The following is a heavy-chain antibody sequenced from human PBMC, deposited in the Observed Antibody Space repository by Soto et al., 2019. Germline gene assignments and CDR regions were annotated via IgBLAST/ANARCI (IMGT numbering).Heavy chain of an antibody. CDR2: IIPIFGTA. CDR1: GGTFSSYA. J-gene: IGHJ6*02. CDR3: ASKTCSSTSCYFYGMDV. D-gene: IGHD2-2*01. V-gene: IGHV1-69*13. Sequence: ASVKVSCKASGGTFSSYAISWVRQAPGQGLEWMGGIIPIFGTANYAQKFQGRVTITADESTSTAYMELSSLRSEDTAVYYCASKTCSSTSCYFYGMDVWGQGTTVTVSS.